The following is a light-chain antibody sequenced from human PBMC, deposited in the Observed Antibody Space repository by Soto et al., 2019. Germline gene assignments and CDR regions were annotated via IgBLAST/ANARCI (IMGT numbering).Light chain of an antibody. Sequence: PGERATLSCRASQSVSSYLAWYQQKPGQAPRLLFYDASNRATGIPARFTASGSGTDFTLTISSLEPEDFAVYYCHQRSNWPSFGPGTKVDIK. CDR1: QSVSSY. J-gene: IGKJ2*01. CDR2: DAS. CDR3: HQRSNWPS. V-gene: IGKV3-11*01.